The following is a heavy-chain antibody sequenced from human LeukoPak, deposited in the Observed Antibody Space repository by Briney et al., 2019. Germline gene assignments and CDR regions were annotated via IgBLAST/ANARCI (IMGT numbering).Heavy chain of an antibody. CDR3: ANGGDDYDFWSGLSSWFDP. J-gene: IGHJ5*02. CDR2: IIPIFGTA. Sequence: SVKVSCKASGGTFSSYAISWVRQAPGQGLEWMGGIIPIFGTANYAQKFQGRVTITTDESTSTAYMELSSLRSEDTAEYYCANGGDDYDFWSGLSSWFDPWGPGTLVTVSS. CDR1: GGTFSSYA. D-gene: IGHD3-3*01. V-gene: IGHV1-69*05.